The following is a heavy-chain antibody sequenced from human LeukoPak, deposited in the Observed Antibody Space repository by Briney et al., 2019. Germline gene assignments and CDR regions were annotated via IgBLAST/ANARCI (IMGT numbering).Heavy chain of an antibody. J-gene: IGHJ4*02. D-gene: IGHD5-24*01. CDR3: ARGPDGYNFLGDY. Sequence: GGSLRLSCAASGFTFSSYSIHWVRQAPGKGLEWVAVISYDGSNRYYADSVKGRFTISRDNYKNTLYLQMDSLRAEDTALYYCARGPDGYNFLGDYWGQGTLVTVSS. V-gene: IGHV3-30-3*01. CDR1: GFTFSSYS. CDR2: ISYDGSNR.